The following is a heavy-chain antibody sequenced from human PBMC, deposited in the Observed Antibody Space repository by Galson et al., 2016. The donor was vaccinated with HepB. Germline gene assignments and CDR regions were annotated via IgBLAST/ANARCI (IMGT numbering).Heavy chain of an antibody. D-gene: IGHD6-6*01. CDR2: ISGAGGGT. Sequence: SLRLSCAASGLTFSSHPMTWVRQAPGKGLEWVATISGAGGGTYYADSVKGRFAISRDNSNNTLSLQMGSLRDDDTGVYYCAKVLRGVAARLGYHGMDVWGQGTTVTVSS. CDR1: GLTFSSHP. CDR3: AKVLRGVAARLGYHGMDV. V-gene: IGHV3-23*01. J-gene: IGHJ6*02.